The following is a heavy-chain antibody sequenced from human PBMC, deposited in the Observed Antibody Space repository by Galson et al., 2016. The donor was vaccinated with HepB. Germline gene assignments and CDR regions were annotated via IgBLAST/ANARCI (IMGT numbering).Heavy chain of an antibody. D-gene: IGHD6-13*01. Sequence: SVKVSCKVSGYTFTTFGVNWVRQAPGQALEWLGWISSYSGYIDYAPNFKDRVTFTTDKSTRTSYMDLRNLRSDDTAVYYCARSRHPASLTAALTDYYWFCMDVWGKGTPVTVSS. V-gene: IGHV1-18*04. CDR1: GYTFTTFG. CDR3: ARSRHPASLTAALTDYYWFCMDV. CDR2: ISSYSGYI. J-gene: IGHJ6*03.